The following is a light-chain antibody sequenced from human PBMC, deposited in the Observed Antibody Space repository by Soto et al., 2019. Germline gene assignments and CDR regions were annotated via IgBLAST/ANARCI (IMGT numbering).Light chain of an antibody. CDR3: QQYITLPHT. V-gene: IGKV3-20*01. Sequence: ENVLTQSPGTLSLSPGERATLSCRASQSVTNNFFAWYQQKPGQAPRLLIYGISSRATGIPDRFSGSGSGTDFTLTISRLEPEDFGVYYCQQYITLPHTFGQGTKLEVK. J-gene: IGKJ2*01. CDR2: GIS. CDR1: QSVTNNF.